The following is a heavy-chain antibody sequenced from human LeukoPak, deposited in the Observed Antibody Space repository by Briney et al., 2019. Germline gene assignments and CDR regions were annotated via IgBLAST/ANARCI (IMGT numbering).Heavy chain of an antibody. CDR3: ARHKYYYGSGSPGGMDV. D-gene: IGHD3-10*01. V-gene: IGHV4-59*08. CDR1: GGSISSYY. J-gene: IGHJ6*02. Sequence: SETLSLTCTVSGGSISSYYWGWIRQPPGKGLEWIGYIYYSGSTNYNPSLKSRVTISVDTSKNQFSLKLSSVTAADTAVYYCARHKYYYGSGSPGGMDVWGQGTTVTVSS. CDR2: IYYSGST.